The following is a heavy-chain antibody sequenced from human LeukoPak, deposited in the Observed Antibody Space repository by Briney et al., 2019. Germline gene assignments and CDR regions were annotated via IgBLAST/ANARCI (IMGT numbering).Heavy chain of an antibody. J-gene: IGHJ3*02. CDR1: GYRFTSYW. CDR3: ARQSSIAYYDSSGLPYDAFDI. CDR2: IYPSDSDT. V-gene: IGHV5-51*01. D-gene: IGHD3-22*01. Sequence: GESLKISCKGSGYRFTSYWIGWVRQMPGKGLEWMGIIYPSDSDTRYSPSFQGQVSISADKSISAAYLQWSSLKASDTAMYYCARQSSIAYYDSSGLPYDAFDIWGQGTMVTVSS.